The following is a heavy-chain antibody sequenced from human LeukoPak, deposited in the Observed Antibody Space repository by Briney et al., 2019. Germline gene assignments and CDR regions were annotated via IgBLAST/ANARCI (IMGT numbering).Heavy chain of an antibody. CDR3: ARAGMVRGVPRY. Sequence: GGSLRLSCAASGFTFSSYSMNWVRQAPGKGLEWVSSISSSSSYIYYADSVKGRFTISRDNAKNSLNLQMNSLRAEDTAVYYCARAGMVRGVPRYWGQGTLVTVSS. CDR2: ISSSSSYI. V-gene: IGHV3-21*01. CDR1: GFTFSSYS. J-gene: IGHJ4*02. D-gene: IGHD3-10*01.